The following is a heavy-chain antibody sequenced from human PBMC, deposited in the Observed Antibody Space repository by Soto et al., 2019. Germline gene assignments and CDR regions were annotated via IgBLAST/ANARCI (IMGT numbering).Heavy chain of an antibody. CDR3: ARGPRNWGFDY. Sequence: QVQLVQSGAEVKKPGASVKVSCKASRYTFATYDFNWVRQATGQVPEWMGWINPNTGNTGYAQKFQGRVTMTRNTSISTVYMELSSLRSEDTSVDYCARGPRNWGFDYWGQGTLVTVSS. CDR1: RYTFATYD. V-gene: IGHV1-8*01. J-gene: IGHJ4*02. D-gene: IGHD7-27*01. CDR2: INPNTGNT.